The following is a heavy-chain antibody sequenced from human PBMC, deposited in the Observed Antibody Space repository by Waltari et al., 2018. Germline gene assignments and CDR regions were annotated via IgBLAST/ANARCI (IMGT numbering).Heavy chain of an antibody. CDR3: ASPSESYQDSYWYFDL. Sequence: QQHLQESGPGLVKPSETLSLTCTVSGGSISSNSYYWGCIRKPPGKGLEWIGCIYYSWSTYYNPSLKRRVTISVDTSKSQFSLKLSSVTAADTAVYYCASPSESYQDSYWYFDLWGRGTLVTVSS. J-gene: IGHJ2*01. D-gene: IGHD3-10*01. V-gene: IGHV4-39*01. CDR2: IYYSWST. CDR1: GGSISSNSYY.